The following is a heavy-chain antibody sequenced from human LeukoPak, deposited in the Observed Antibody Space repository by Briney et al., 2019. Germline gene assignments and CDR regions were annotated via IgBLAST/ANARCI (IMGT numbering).Heavy chain of an antibody. Sequence: GGSLRLSCAASGFTFGSYGMSWVRQAPGKGLEWVSSITTSGYSTYYADSVKGRFTISRDNSKNALYLQMNSLRADDTAVYYCAKRFGDYRCLDYWGQGTLVTVSS. CDR3: AKRFGDYRCLDY. J-gene: IGHJ4*02. CDR2: ITTSGYST. D-gene: IGHD4-17*01. V-gene: IGHV3-23*01. CDR1: GFTFGSYG.